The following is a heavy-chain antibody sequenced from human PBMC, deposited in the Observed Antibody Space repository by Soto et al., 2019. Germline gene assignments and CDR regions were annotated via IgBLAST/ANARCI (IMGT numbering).Heavy chain of an antibody. J-gene: IGHJ6*02. D-gene: IGHD1-26*01. CDR2: INPSSGDS. V-gene: IGHV1-2*02. Sequence: QVHLVQSGAEVAKPGASVKVSCKPSGYTFTGYYIHWVRQAPGQGLEWMGWINPSSGDSKYAQKFQGRLTMTRDTSISTAYLDLRNLRSDDTAVYYCAREGGSAYGMDVGCQGTAVTVSS. CDR3: AREGGSAYGMDV. CDR1: GYTFTGYY.